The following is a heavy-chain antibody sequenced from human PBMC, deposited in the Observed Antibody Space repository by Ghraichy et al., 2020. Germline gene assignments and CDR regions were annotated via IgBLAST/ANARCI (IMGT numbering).Heavy chain of an antibody. CDR2: IYTSWST. D-gene: IGHD3-22*01. CDR1: GGSISSYY. CDR3: AGEDPPYYYDSSGYFDY. V-gene: IGHV4-4*07. J-gene: IGHJ4*02. Sequence: SETLSLTCTVSGGSISSYYWCWIRQPARKGLEWIGRIYTSWSTNYNPSLKRRVTMSVDTSTSQFSLKLSSVTAADTAVYYCAGEDPPYYYDSSGYFDYWGQGTLVTVSS.